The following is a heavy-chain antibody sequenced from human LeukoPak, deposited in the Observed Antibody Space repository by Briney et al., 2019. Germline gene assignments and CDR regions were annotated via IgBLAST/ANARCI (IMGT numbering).Heavy chain of an antibody. CDR3: ARDVGSGRYSASGPIDY. J-gene: IGHJ4*02. Sequence: GGSLRLSCAASGFTFSRYWMSWVRQAPGKGLEWVANIKQDGSEKDYVDSVKGRFAISRDNAKNSLYLQMNSLRAEDTAVYYCARDVGSGRYSASGPIDYWGQGTLVTVSS. CDR1: GFTFSRYW. D-gene: IGHD3-10*01. V-gene: IGHV3-7*01. CDR2: IKQDGSEK.